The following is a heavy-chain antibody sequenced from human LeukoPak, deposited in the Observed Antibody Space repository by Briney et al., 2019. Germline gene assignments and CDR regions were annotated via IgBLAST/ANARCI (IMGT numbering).Heavy chain of an antibody. CDR1: GYSFTSYW. CDR2: IYPGDSDT. D-gene: IGHD5-18*01. Sequence: GESLEISCMGSGYSFTSYWIGWVRQMPGKGLEWMGIIYPGDSDTRYSPSFQGQVTISADKSISTAYLQWSSLNSSDTAMYYCARPGGYRENAFDIWGQGTMVTVSS. CDR3: ARPGGYRENAFDI. V-gene: IGHV5-51*01. J-gene: IGHJ3*02.